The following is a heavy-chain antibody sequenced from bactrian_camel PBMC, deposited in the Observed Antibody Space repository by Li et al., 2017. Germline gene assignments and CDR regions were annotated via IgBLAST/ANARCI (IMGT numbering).Heavy chain of an antibody. D-gene: IGHD6*01. V-gene: IGHV3S55*01. J-gene: IGHJ4*01. CDR1: EALPRDRKY. CDR3: TARGQSARDGSWALKSVGFYAW. CDR2: IWLGDGRQ. Sequence: QVQLVESGGGSVQAGGTLRLSCAAPEALPRDRKYMGWFRQAPGKEREAVAAIWLGDGRQWYAEAVKGRFTISRDNGKNTLFLQMRSLKPEDTAMYYGTARGQSARDGSWALKSVGFYAWWGHGTQVTV.